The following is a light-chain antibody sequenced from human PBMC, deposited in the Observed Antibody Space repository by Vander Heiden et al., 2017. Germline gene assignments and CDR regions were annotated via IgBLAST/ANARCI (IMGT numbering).Light chain of an antibody. Sequence: EIVLTQSPGALSLSPGERATLSCRASQTVSENSLAWYQQKPGQAPRLLIFGASSRPTGLPDRFRDSGSGTDFTLTISRLEPEDFAVYYCQQYATSPFTFGPGTKVDI. CDR1: QTVSENS. V-gene: IGKV3-20*01. CDR2: GAS. J-gene: IGKJ3*01. CDR3: QQYATSPFT.